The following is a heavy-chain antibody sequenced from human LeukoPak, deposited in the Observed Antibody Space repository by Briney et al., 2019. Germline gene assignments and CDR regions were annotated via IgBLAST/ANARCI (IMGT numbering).Heavy chain of an antibody. Sequence: QPGGSLRLSCAASGFTVSSNYMSWVRQAPGKGLEWVSVIYSGGSTYYADSVKGRFTISRDNSKNTLYLQMNSLRAEDTAVYYCASQISGWLLIDYWGQGTLVTVSS. D-gene: IGHD6-19*01. CDR2: IYSGGST. J-gene: IGHJ4*02. CDR1: GFTVSSNY. V-gene: IGHV3-53*01. CDR3: ASQISGWLLIDY.